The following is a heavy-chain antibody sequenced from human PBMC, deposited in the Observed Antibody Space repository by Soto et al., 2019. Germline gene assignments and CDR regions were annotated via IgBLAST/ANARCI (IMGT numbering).Heavy chain of an antibody. J-gene: IGHJ5*02. D-gene: IGHD3-9*01. Sequence: GSLRLSCAASGFTFSSYSMNWVRQAPGKGLEWVSYISSSSSTIYYADSVKGRFTISRDNAKNSLYLQMNSLRAEDTAVYYCAREYDILNWFDPWGQGTLVTVPS. CDR3: AREYDILNWFDP. CDR1: GFTFSSYS. V-gene: IGHV3-48*01. CDR2: ISSSSSTI.